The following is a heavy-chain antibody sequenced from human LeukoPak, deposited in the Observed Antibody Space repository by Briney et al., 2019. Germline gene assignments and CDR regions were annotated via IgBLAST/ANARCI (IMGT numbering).Heavy chain of an antibody. CDR2: IIPIFGTA. V-gene: IGHV1-69*13. Sequence: GASVKVSCKASGGTFSSYAISWVRRAPGQGLEWMGGIIPIFGTANYAQKFQGRVTITADEFTSTAYMELSSLRSEDTAVYYCARISGSYYFDYWGQGTLVTVSS. D-gene: IGHD1-26*01. J-gene: IGHJ4*02. CDR3: ARISGSYYFDY. CDR1: GGTFSSYA.